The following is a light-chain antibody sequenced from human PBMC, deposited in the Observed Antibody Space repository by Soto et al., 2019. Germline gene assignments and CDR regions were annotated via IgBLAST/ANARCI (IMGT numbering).Light chain of an antibody. Sequence: QTVVTQPPSVSGAPGQRVTIGAGYDVHWYQQLPGTAPKLLIYGNSNRPSGVPDRFSGSKSGTSASLAITGLQAEDEADYYCQSYDSSLSGSVFGGGTKVTVL. CDR1: GAGYD. J-gene: IGLJ3*02. CDR3: QSYDSSLSGSV. CDR2: GNS. V-gene: IGLV1-40*01.